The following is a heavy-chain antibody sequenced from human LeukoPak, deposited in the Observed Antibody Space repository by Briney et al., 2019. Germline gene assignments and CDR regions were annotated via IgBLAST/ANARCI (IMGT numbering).Heavy chain of an antibody. Sequence: SETLSLTCTVSGGSISGYYWSWIRQPPGKGLEWIGYMYYSGSTTYSPSLKSRVTISVDTSKNQFSLKLTSVTAADTAVYYCAGFHCSTTSCYRWFDPWGQGALVTVSS. V-gene: IGHV4-59*01. CDR1: GGSISGYY. D-gene: IGHD2-2*01. CDR2: MYYSGST. J-gene: IGHJ5*02. CDR3: AGFHCSTTSCYRWFDP.